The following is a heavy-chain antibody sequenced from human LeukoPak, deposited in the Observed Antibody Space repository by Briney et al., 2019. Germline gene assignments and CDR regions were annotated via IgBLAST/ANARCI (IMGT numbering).Heavy chain of an antibody. CDR3: IKVIMFASDI. CDR1: GFTFSSYA. Sequence: DPGGSLRLSCAASGFTFSSYAMGWVRQAPGKGLEWVSAVSGSGGTTHYADSVKGRFTISRDNSKNTMYLQMNSLRAEDTAVYFCIKVIMFASDIWGQGTMVTVSS. V-gene: IGHV3-23*01. CDR2: VSGSGGTT. D-gene: IGHD3-16*01. J-gene: IGHJ3*02.